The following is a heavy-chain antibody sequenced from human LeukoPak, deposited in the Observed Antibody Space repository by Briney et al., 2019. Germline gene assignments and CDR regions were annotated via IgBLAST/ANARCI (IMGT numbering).Heavy chain of an antibody. CDR2: ISYDGPNK. V-gene: IGHV3-30*04. J-gene: IGHJ4*02. CDR3: ARGLRIAVAGNIDY. Sequence: GGSLRLSCAASAFTFSTYSMHWVRQAPGKGLEWVAAISYDGPNKNYAGSVKGRFTISRDNSKNTLYLQMNSLRAEDTAVYYCARGLRIAVAGNIDYWGQGTLVTVSS. CDR1: AFTFSTYS. D-gene: IGHD6-19*01.